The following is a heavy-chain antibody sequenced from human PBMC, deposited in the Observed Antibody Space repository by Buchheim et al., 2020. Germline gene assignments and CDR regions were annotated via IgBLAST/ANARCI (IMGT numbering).Heavy chain of an antibody. CDR2: ISGSGSII. V-gene: IGHV3-48*03. CDR1: RFTFSSYE. J-gene: IGHJ4*02. CDR3: ARDRGPLYYFDY. Sequence: EVQLVESGGGLVQPGGSLRLSCAASRFTFSSYELNWVRQAPGKGLEWVSYISGSGSIIYYADSVKGRFVISRDNAKTLLYLQMNSLRAEDTAVYYCARDRGPLYYFDYGGQGTL.